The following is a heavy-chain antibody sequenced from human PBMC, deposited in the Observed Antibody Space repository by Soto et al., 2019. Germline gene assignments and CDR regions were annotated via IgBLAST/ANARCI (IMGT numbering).Heavy chain of an antibody. Sequence: LRLSCAISVFSVSSNYLSWVRQAPGKGLEWVSVHYSGGSTYYADSVQGRFTISRDKSNNTLYLQMRRVRAEDTAVYFCARHRHPRGTVGATAPLDPWGQGTQVTVSS. CDR2: HYSGGST. CDR1: VFSVSSNY. J-gene: IGHJ5*02. D-gene: IGHD1-26*01. CDR3: ARHRHPRGTVGATAPLDP. V-gene: IGHV3-53*01.